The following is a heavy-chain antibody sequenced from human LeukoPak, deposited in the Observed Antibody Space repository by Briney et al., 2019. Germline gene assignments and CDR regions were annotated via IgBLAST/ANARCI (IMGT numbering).Heavy chain of an antibody. Sequence: SETLSLTCTVSGGSISSYYWSWIRQPPGKGLGWIGYIYYSGSTNYNPSLKSRVTISVDTSKNQFSLKLSSVTAADTAVYYCARVVIAAAGKGYYYYMDVWGKGTTVTISS. V-gene: IGHV4-59*01. CDR3: ARVVIAAAGKGYYYYMDV. D-gene: IGHD6-13*01. J-gene: IGHJ6*03. CDR1: GGSISSYY. CDR2: IYYSGST.